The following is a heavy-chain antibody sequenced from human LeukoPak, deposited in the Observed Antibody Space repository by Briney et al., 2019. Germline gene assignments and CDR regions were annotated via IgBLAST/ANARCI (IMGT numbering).Heavy chain of an antibody. J-gene: IGHJ4*02. CDR2: ISAHNGNT. CDR1: GYTFTSYG. V-gene: IGHV1-18*01. Sequence: ASVKVSCKASGYTFTSYGISWVRQAPGQGLEWMGWISAHNGNTNYAQKLQGRVTMTTDTSTSTAYMELRSLRSDDTAVYYCARARRSIAAAGTTVGDWGQGTLVTVSS. CDR3: ARARRSIAAAGTTVGD. D-gene: IGHD6-13*01.